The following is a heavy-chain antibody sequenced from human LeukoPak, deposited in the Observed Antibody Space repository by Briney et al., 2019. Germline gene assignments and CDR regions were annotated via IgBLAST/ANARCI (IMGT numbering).Heavy chain of an antibody. D-gene: IGHD1-26*01. Sequence: YPSETLSLTCSVSTDSTNTYYWSWIRQSPGKGLEWIGHIYHSGSTDYNPSFKSRVTISIDMSKKEFSLKLASVTVADTAMYYCVRLRWELLPPYFDHWGQGAFVIVSS. V-gene: IGHV4-59*01. J-gene: IGHJ4*02. CDR1: TDSTNTYY. CDR3: VRLRWELLPPYFDH. CDR2: IYHSGST.